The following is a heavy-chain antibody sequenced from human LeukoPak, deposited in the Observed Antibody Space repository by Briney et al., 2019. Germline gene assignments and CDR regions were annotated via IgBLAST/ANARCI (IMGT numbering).Heavy chain of an antibody. CDR3: ARASLGRDYYYYYMDV. V-gene: IGHV5-51*01. CDR2: IYPGDSDT. CDR1: GYSFTNYW. Sequence: GESLKISCKGSGYSFTNYWIGWVRQMPGKGLEWMGIIYPGDSDTRYSPSFQGQVTISADKSISTAYLQWSSLKASDTAMYYCARASLGRDYYYYYMDVWGKGTTVTVSS. J-gene: IGHJ6*03. D-gene: IGHD7-27*01.